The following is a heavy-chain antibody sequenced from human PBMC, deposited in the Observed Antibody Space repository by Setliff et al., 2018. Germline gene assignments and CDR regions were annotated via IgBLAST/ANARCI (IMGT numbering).Heavy chain of an antibody. CDR3: ARGGSSGWYGGAFDM. J-gene: IGHJ3*02. CDR1: DGSLYSGNYY. V-gene: IGHV4-61*09. CDR2: IHGTEGT. D-gene: IGHD6-19*01. Sequence: SETLSLTCTVSDGSLYSGNYYWTWIRQPAGKALEWIGHIHGTEGTHYNPSLESRVTISRDKSPNQFSLMLRSVTAADTALYYCARGGSSGWYGGAFDMWGQGTMVPSPQ.